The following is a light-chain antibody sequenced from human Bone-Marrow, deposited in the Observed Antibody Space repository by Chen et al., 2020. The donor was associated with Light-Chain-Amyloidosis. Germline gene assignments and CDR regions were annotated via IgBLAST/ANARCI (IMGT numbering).Light chain of an antibody. CDR3: QQYNKWPPIT. CDR1: QSVSTN. V-gene: IGKV3-15*01. Sequence: EIVMTQSPPTLSVSPGERATLSCRASQSVSTNLAWYHQRPGQGPRPLLCGASSRATITPIRFSGSGSGTELTLTISSLQSEDFGVYYCQQYNKWPPITFGQGTRLHIK. J-gene: IGKJ5*01. CDR2: GAS.